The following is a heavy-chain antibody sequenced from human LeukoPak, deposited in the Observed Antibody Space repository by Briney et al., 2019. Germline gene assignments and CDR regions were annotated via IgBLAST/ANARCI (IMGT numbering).Heavy chain of an antibody. D-gene: IGHD1-26*01. V-gene: IGHV3-30-3*01. CDR2: ISYDGSNK. Sequence: GRSLRLSCAASGFTFSSYAMHWVRQAPGKGLEWVAVISYDGSNKYYADSVKGRFTISRDNSKNTLYLQMNSLRAEDTAMYYCARDMGELLAEYFQHWGQGTLVTVSS. J-gene: IGHJ1*01. CDR3: ARDMGELLAEYFQH. CDR1: GFTFSSYA.